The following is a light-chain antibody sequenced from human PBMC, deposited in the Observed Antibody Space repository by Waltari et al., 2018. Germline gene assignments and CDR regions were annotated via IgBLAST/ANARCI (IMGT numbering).Light chain of an antibody. CDR1: QSVSNY. J-gene: IGKJ4*01. V-gene: IGKV3-11*01. CDR2: DAT. CDR3: QQHSFWPLT. Sequence: EIVLTQSPATLSLSPGERATLSCRASQSVSNYLAWYQHKPGQAPRLLIYDATTRANGIPGRFSGSGSGTDFALTISSLEPEDFAVYCCQQHSFWPLTFGGGTKVEIK.